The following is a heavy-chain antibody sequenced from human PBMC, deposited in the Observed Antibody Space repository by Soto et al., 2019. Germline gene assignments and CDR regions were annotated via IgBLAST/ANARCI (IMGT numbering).Heavy chain of an antibody. V-gene: IGHV5-51*01. CDR3: ARHRSSELAFDY. J-gene: IGHJ4*02. D-gene: IGHD6-25*01. CDR2: VYPGDSDT. Sequence: EVQLVQSGAEVKKPGESLKISCKGSGYNFSSHWIGWVRQMPGKGLEWMGIVYPGDSDTRNSPSFQGQVTISADKSISTAYLQWSSLKASDSAMYYCARHRSSELAFDYWGQGTLVTVSS. CDR1: GYNFSSHW.